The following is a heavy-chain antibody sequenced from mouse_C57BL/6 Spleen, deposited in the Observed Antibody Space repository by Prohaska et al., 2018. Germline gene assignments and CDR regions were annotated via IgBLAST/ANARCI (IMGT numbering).Heavy chain of an antibody. D-gene: IGHD3-2*02. J-gene: IGHJ2*01. V-gene: IGHV1-53*01. Sequence: QVQLQQPGTELVKPGASVKLSCKASGYTFTSYWMHWVKQRPGQGLEWIGNINPSNGGTNYNEKFKSKATLTVEKSYSTAYMQLSSLMSEDSVVYYCARRGSSGYGNYFDYWGQGTTLTVSS. CDR1: GYTFTSYW. CDR3: ARRGSSGYGNYFDY. CDR2: INPSNGGT.